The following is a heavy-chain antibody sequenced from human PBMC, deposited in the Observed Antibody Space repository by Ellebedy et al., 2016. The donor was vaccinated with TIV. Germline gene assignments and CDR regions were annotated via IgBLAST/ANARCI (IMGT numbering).Heavy chain of an antibody. CDR1: GFTFSSYA. J-gene: IGHJ4*02. CDR3: AKDRFSSAWYGGYFDY. CDR2: ISGSGDSP. V-gene: IGHV3-23*01. Sequence: PGGSLRLSCAASGFTFSSYAMSWVRQAPGKGLEWVSAISGSGDSPHYADSVKGRFTLSRDTSKNTLYLKMNSLRAEDTAVYYCAKDRFSSAWYGGYFDYWGQGTLVTVSS. D-gene: IGHD6-19*01.